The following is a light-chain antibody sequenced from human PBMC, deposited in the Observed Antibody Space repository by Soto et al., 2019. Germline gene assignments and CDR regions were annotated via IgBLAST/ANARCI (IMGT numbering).Light chain of an antibody. CDR1: SGHSSYA. CDR2: LNSDGSH. V-gene: IGLV4-69*01. CDR3: QTWGTGIRWV. J-gene: IGLJ3*02. Sequence: QPVLTQSPSASASLGASVKLTCTLSSGHSSYAFAWHQQQPEKGPRYLMKLNSDGSHSKGDGIPDRFSGSSSGAERYLTISSLQSEDEADYYCQTWGTGIRWVFGGGTKLTVL.